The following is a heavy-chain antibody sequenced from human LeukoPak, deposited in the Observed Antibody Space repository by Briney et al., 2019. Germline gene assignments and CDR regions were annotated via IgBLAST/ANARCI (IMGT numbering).Heavy chain of an antibody. J-gene: IGHJ5*02. CDR3: IRDFRSADL. CDR2: IYVDGRTT. CDR1: GFTFSSYA. Sequence: GGSLRLSCAASGFTFSSYAMHWVRQPPGKGLVWVSRIYVDGRTTNYADSVKGRFTISRDNAKNTVYLEMNSLSVEDTATYYCIRDFRSADLWGQGTLVTVTS. V-gene: IGHV3-74*01.